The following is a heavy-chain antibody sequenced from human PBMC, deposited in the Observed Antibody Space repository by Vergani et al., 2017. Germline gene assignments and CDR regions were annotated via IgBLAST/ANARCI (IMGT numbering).Heavy chain of an antibody. Sequence: QVQLQQWGAGLLKPSETLSLTCAVYGGSFSGYYWSWIRQPPGKGLEWIGEINHSGSTNYNPSLKSRVTISVDTSKNQFSLKLSSVTAADTAVYYCARVVSGSYWNWFDPWGQGTLVTVSS. D-gene: IGHD1-26*01. J-gene: IGHJ5*02. V-gene: IGHV4-34*01. CDR1: GGSFSGYY. CDR3: ARVVSGSYWNWFDP. CDR2: INHSGST.